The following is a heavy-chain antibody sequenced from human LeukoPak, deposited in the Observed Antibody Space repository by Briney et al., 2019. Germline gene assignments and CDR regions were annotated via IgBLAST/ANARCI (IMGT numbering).Heavy chain of an antibody. J-gene: IGHJ4*02. Sequence: ASVTVSCKASGYIFTSYDISWVRQATGQGLEWMGGMNPNSGNTGYAQKFQGRVTMTRNTSISTAYMELSSLRSEDTAVYYCARGEYYYGSGSYPIDYWGQGTLVTVSS. CDR3: ARGEYYYGSGSYPIDY. V-gene: IGHV1-8*01. CDR2: MNPNSGNT. D-gene: IGHD3-10*01. CDR1: GYIFTSYD.